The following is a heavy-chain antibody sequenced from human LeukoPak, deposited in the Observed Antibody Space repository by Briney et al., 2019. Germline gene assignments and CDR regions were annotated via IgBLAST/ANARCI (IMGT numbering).Heavy chain of an antibody. CDR1: GGTFSSYA. J-gene: IGHJ5*02. V-gene: IGHV1-69*05. Sequence: SVKVSCKASGGTFSSYAISWVRQAPGQGLEWMGGIIPSFGTANYAQKFQGRVTITTDESTSTAYMELSSLRSEDTAVYYCATTTLRFLHPLSRYNWFDPWGQGTLVTVSS. CDR2: IIPSFGTA. D-gene: IGHD3-3*01. CDR3: ATTTLRFLHPLSRYNWFDP.